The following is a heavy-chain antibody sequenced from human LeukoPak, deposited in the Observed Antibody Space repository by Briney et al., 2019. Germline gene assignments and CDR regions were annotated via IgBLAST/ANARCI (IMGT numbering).Heavy chain of an antibody. Sequence: SETLSLTCTVSGGSISSSSYYWGWIRQPPGKGLEWIGSIYYSGSTYYNPSLKSRVTISVDTSKNQFSLKLSSVTAADTAVYYCASGATSWAHMDVWGEGTTVTVSS. CDR3: ASGATSWAHMDV. CDR1: GGSISSSSYY. J-gene: IGHJ6*03. D-gene: IGHD3-16*01. CDR2: IYYSGST. V-gene: IGHV4-39*07.